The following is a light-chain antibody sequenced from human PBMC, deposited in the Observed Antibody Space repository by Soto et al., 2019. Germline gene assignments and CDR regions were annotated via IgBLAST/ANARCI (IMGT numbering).Light chain of an antibody. CDR1: NIGSKS. J-gene: IGLJ2*01. Sequence: SYELTQPPSVSVAPGKTARITCGRNNIGSKSVHWYQQKTGQAPVLVIYYDSDRPSGIPERFSGSNSGNTATLTISRVEAGDEADYYCQVLDSSSDHVVFGGGTKLTVL. CDR3: QVLDSSSDHVV. V-gene: IGLV3-21*04. CDR2: YDS.